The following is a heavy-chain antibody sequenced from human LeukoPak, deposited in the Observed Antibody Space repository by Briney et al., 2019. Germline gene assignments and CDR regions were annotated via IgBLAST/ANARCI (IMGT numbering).Heavy chain of an antibody. V-gene: IGHV1-18*01. CDR1: GYTFTSYG. J-gene: IGHJ6*02. D-gene: IGHD6-13*01. CDR3: ARDRGWLAAAGMNGMDV. Sequence: ASVKVSCKASGYTFTSYGISWVRQAPGQGLEWMGWISAYNGNTNYAQKLQGRVTMTTDTSTSTAHMELSSLRSEDTAVYYCARDRGWLAAAGMNGMDVWGQGTTVTVSS. CDR2: ISAYNGNT.